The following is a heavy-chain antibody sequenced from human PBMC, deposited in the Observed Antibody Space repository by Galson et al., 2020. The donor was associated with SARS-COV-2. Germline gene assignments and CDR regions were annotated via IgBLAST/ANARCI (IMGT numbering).Heavy chain of an antibody. Sequence: GESLKISCAASGFTFSSYDMHWVRQATGKGLEWVSAIGTAGDTYYPGSVKGRFTISRENAKNSLYLQMNSLRAGDTAVYYCARGGRDYYGSGSRYGMDVWGQGTTVTVSS. CDR2: IGTAGDT. CDR1: GFTFSSYD. D-gene: IGHD3-10*01. V-gene: IGHV3-13*01. CDR3: ARGGRDYYGSGSRYGMDV. J-gene: IGHJ6*02.